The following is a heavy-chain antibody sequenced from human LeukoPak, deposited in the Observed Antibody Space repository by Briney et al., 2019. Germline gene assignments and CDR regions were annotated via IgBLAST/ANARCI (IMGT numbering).Heavy chain of an antibody. J-gene: IGHJ5*02. V-gene: IGHV4-39*01. Sequence: SETLSLTCTVSGGSISSSSYYWGWIRLPPGKGLEWIGSIYYSGSTSYNPSLKSRVTISVDTSNNQFSLTLSSVTAADTAVYYCANSRGFSSSLCWFDPWGQGTLVTVSS. CDR2: IYYSGST. CDR3: ANSRGFSSSLCWFDP. D-gene: IGHD6-13*01. CDR1: GGSISSSSYY.